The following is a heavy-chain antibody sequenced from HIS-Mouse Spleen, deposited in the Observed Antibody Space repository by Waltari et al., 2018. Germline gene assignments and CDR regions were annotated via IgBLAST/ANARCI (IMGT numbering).Heavy chain of an antibody. CDR1: GASISSRRYY. CDR2: IYYSGST. J-gene: IGHJ4*02. V-gene: IGHV4-39*01. CDR3: ARVVTTVYFDY. D-gene: IGHD4-4*01. Sequence: QLQLQESGPGMVKPSETLSLTCAVSGASISSRRYYWGWRRQPPGKGLEWIGSIYYSGSTYYNPSLKGRVTISVDTSKNQFSLKLSSVTAADTAVYYCARVVTTVYFDYWGQGTLVTVSS.